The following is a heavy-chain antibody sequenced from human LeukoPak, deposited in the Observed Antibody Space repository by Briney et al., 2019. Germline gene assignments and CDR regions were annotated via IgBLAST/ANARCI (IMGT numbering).Heavy chain of an antibody. Sequence: SETLSLTCTVSGGSISSSSYYWGWIRQPPGKGLEWIGSISSSGSTRYNPSLKSRVTISVDTSNNQFSLRLGSVTAADTAVYYCARSLERDGTYGYYFDYWGQGTLVTVSS. D-gene: IGHD1-26*01. V-gene: IGHV4-39*01. CDR2: ISSSGST. CDR3: ARSLERDGTYGYYFDY. J-gene: IGHJ4*02. CDR1: GGSISSSSYY.